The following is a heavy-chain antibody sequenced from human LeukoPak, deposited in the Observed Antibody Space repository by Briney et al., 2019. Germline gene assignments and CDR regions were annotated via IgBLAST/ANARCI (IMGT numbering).Heavy chain of an antibody. V-gene: IGHV5-51*01. CDR1: GYSFTSYW. CDR3: ARFIMVRGVNAFDI. CDR2: IYPGDSDT. D-gene: IGHD3-10*01. J-gene: IGHJ3*02. Sequence: GESLEISCKGSGYSFTSYWVGWVRQMPGKGLEWMGIIYPGDSDTRYSPSFQGQVTISADKSISTAYLQWSSLKASDTAMYYCARFIMVRGVNAFDIWGQGTMVTVSS.